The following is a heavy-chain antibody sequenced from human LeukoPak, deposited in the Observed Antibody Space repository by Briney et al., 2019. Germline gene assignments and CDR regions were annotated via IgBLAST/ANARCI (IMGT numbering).Heavy chain of an antibody. Sequence: GESLKISCEGSGFTFAMYWIGWVRQMPGKGLECMGIIYSGYYETRYSPSFQGHVTISVDKSLRVTYLRWSSLKASDSAMYYCVLRASSGGSGDWFDPWGQGTLVTVSS. V-gene: IGHV5-51*01. CDR3: VLRASSGGSGDWFDP. CDR1: GFTFAMYW. J-gene: IGHJ5*02. CDR2: IYSGYYET. D-gene: IGHD6-25*01.